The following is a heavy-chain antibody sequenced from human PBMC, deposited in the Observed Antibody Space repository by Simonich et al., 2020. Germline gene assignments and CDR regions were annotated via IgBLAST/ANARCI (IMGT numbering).Heavy chain of an antibody. CDR2: ITYNGSNK. CDR1: GFTFSSYA. J-gene: IGHJ4*02. Sequence: QVRLVESGGGVVQPGRSLRLSCAASGFTFSSYAMHWVRQAPGEGLEWVAVITYNGSNKNYADSVKGRFPISRDNSKNTLYLQMNSLRAEDTAVYYCARELSKNGEAAAGYYFDYWGQGTLVTVSS. V-gene: IGHV3-30*07. D-gene: IGHD6-13*01. CDR3: ARELSKNGEAAAGYYFDY.